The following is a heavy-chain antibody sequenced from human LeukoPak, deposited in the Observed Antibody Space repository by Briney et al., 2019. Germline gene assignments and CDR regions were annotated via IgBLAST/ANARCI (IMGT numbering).Heavy chain of an antibody. CDR3: ASTIEMATTTAYFQH. Sequence: PSETLSLTCTVSGGSISSYYWSWIRQPAGKGLEWIGRIYTSGSTNYNPSLKSRVTISVDTSKNQFSLKLSSVTAADTAVYYCASTIEMATTTAYFQHWGQGTLVTVSS. CDR2: IYTSGST. CDR1: GGSISSYY. D-gene: IGHD5-24*01. V-gene: IGHV4-4*07. J-gene: IGHJ1*01.